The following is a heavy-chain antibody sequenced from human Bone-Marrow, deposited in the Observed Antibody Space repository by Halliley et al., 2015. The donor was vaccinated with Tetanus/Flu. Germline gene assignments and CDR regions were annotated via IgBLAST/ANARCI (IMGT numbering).Heavy chain of an antibody. Sequence: SLRLSCAASGFSFSRYGMHWVRQAPGKGLEWVAIAWSDESNKYYGDSVKGRFTISRDNSKSTLYLQMNSLRVEDTAVYYCARGGCSGGNCYWFDYWGQGTLVTVSS. V-gene: IGHV3-33*01. CDR3: ARGGCSGGNCYWFDY. D-gene: IGHD2-15*01. CDR2: AWSDESNK. J-gene: IGHJ4*02. CDR1: GFSFSRYG.